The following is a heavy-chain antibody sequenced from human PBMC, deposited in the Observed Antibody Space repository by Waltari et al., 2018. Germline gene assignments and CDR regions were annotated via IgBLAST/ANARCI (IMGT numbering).Heavy chain of an antibody. CDR1: GYTFTSYA. CDR3: ARVKGYSSNWYYFDY. V-gene: IGHV1-3*01. CDR2: INAGSGDT. Sequence: VQLLPSGAEVKRPGASLKVSCKASGYTFTSYAMHWVRQVPGQGLDWMGWINAGSGDTKYSQKFQARVTITRDTSASTAYMELSSLTSEDTAVYYCARVKGYSSNWYYFDYWGQGTLVTVSA. J-gene: IGHJ4*02. D-gene: IGHD6-13*01.